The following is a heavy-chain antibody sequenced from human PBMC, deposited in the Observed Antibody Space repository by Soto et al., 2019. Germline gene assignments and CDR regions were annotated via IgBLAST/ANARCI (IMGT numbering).Heavy chain of an antibody. V-gene: IGHV3-74*01. CDR3: AREFCSGGNCYTYYFDP. CDR2: INTDGTNS. D-gene: IGHD2-15*01. J-gene: IGHJ5*02. CDR1: GLTFNRYW. Sequence: PGGSLRLSCAASGLTFNRYWMHWVRHAPGKGLVWVSHINTDGTNSNYADSVKGRFTISRDNAKGTLFLQMNSLRDEDTAVYYCAREFCSGGNCYTYYFDPWGQGIPVTVSS.